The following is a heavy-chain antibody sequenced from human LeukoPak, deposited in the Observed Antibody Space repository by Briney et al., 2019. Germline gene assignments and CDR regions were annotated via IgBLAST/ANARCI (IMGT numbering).Heavy chain of an antibody. D-gene: IGHD2-2*01. CDR2: MNPSSGGT. CDR3: ASYQLQNY. CDR1: GYTFTGYY. J-gene: IGHJ4*02. V-gene: IGHV1-2*06. Sequence: ASVKVFCKTSGYTFTGYYMHWVRQAPGQGFEWMGRMNPSSGGTNYAQKFQGRVTMTRDTSTSTAYMELSRLRSDDTAVYYCASYQLQNYWGQGTLVTVSS.